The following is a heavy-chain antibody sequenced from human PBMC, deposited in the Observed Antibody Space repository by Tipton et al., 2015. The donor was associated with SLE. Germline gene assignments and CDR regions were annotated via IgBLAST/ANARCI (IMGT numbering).Heavy chain of an antibody. V-gene: IGHV4-34*01. CDR3: AASGYNFLSWFDP. CDR2: ISHAGNT. D-gene: IGHD5-24*01. Sequence: TLSLTCAVYGASFRTYYWGWIRQPPGKGLEWIGDISHAGNTNFNPSLKSRVTISVDTSKNQFSLKLTSVTAADTAVYYCAASGYNFLSWFDPWGQGTPVTVSS. CDR1: GASFRTYY. J-gene: IGHJ5*02.